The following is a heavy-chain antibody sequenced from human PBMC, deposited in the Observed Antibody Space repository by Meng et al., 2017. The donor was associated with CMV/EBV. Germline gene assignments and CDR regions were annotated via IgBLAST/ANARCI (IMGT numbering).Heavy chain of an antibody. J-gene: IGHJ3*02. CDR1: DFTVSTYY. V-gene: IGHV3-53*01. CDR2: IYSGGST. CDR3: ASYCSSTSCWNAFDI. D-gene: IGHD2-2*01. Sequence: GGSLRLSCVAFDFTVSTYYMSWVRQAPGKGLEWVSIIYSGGSTYYADSVKGRFTISRDNSKNTLYLQMNSLRAEDTAVYYCASYCSSTSCWNAFDIWGQGTMVTVSS.